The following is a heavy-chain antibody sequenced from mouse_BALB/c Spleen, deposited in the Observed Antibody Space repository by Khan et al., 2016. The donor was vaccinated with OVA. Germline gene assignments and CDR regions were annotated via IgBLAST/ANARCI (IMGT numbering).Heavy chain of an antibody. Sequence: QIQLVQSGPELKKPGETVKISCKASGYTFTNYGMNWVKQAPGKGLKWMGWINTYTGEPTYADDFKGRFAFPLETSASTAYLQINNLKNEDTAKDVCARMKPYWYFDLWGAGTTVTVSS. CDR3: ARMKPYWYFDL. CDR1: GYTFTNYG. J-gene: IGHJ1*01. CDR2: INTYTGEP. V-gene: IGHV9-3-1*01.